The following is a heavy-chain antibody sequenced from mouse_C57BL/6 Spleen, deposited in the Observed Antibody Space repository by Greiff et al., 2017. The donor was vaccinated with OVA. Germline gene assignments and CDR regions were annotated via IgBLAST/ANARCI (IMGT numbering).Heavy chain of an antibody. J-gene: IGHJ2*01. CDR1: GYAFSSYW. CDR3: ARFVPYGSSYGGFDY. CDR2: IYPGDGDT. D-gene: IGHD1-1*01. Sequence: QVQLQQSGAELVKPGASVKISCKASGYAFSSYWMNWVKQRPGKGLEWIGQIYPGDGDTNYNGKFKGKAILTADKSSSTAYMQLSSLTSEDSAVYFCARFVPYGSSYGGFDYRGQGTTLTVSS. V-gene: IGHV1-80*01.